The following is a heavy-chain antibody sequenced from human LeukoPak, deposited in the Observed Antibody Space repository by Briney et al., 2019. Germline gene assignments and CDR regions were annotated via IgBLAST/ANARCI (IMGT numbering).Heavy chain of an antibody. J-gene: IGHJ5*02. Sequence: ASVKLSCKASGYTFTSYGISWVRQAPGQGHEWMGWISAYNGNTNYAQKLQGRVTMTTDTSTSTAYMELRSLRTDDTAVYYCARPVLRFLEWPQGNWFDPWGQGTLVTVSS. V-gene: IGHV1-18*01. CDR2: ISAYNGNT. CDR3: ARPVLRFLEWPQGNWFDP. CDR1: GYTFTSYG. D-gene: IGHD3-3*01.